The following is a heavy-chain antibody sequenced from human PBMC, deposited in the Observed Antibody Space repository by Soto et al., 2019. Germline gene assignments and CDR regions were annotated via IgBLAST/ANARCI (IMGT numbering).Heavy chain of an antibody. J-gene: IGHJ4*02. D-gene: IGHD6-19*01. CDR1: GFTFSGYS. V-gene: IGHV3-64*01. Sequence: GGSLRLSCAASGFTFSGYSMIWVRQAPGKGLEYVSAINTNGVNTFYAKSVKGRFTISRDNSKNTMYLQMGSLRAEDMAVYYCARGRVEDSSGWATYFDYWGQGTLVTVSS. CDR2: INTNGVNT. CDR3: ARGRVEDSSGWATYFDY.